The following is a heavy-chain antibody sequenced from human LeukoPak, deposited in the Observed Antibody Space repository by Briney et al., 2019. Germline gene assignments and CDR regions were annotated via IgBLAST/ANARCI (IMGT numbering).Heavy chain of an antibody. V-gene: IGHV3-23*01. Sequence: PGGSLRLSCAASGSTFSSFAMSWVRQAPGKGLEWVSTISGSGGSTYYADSVKGRFTISRDNSKNTLYLQMNSLRAEDTAVYYCAKKTIVGATVDAFDIWGQGTMVTVSS. CDR3: AKKTIVGATVDAFDI. CDR1: GSTFSSFA. D-gene: IGHD1-26*01. J-gene: IGHJ3*02. CDR2: ISGSGGST.